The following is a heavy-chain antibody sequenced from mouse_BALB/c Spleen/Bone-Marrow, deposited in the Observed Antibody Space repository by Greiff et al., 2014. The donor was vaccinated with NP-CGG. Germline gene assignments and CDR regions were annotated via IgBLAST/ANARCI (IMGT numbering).Heavy chain of an antibody. CDR1: GNTFTSYD. D-gene: IGHD1-2*01. Sequence: VNVVESGVELVKPGASVKLSCKASGNTFTSYDINWVRQRPEQGLEWIGWIFPGDSTTKYNEKFKGKATLSTDKSSSTVHMQLSRLTYEDSAVYFCVRSRLRDWYFDVWGAGTTVTISS. J-gene: IGHJ1*01. CDR3: VRSRLRDWYFDV. V-gene: IGHV1S56*01. CDR2: IFPGDSTT.